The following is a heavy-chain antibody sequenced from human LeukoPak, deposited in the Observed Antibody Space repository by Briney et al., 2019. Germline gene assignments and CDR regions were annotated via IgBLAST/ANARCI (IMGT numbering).Heavy chain of an antibody. CDR2: IKLDGSEK. V-gene: IGHV3-7*01. J-gene: IGHJ4*02. CDR3: ARDQRLIN. D-gene: IGHD3-10*01. CDR1: GFTFSSYW. Sequence: TGGSLRLSCAAAGFTFSSYWMSWDRHAPGKGLEWVANIKLDGSEKYYVDSVKGRFTISRDNAKNSLYLQMNSLRAEDTAVYYCARDQRLINWGQGSLATVSS.